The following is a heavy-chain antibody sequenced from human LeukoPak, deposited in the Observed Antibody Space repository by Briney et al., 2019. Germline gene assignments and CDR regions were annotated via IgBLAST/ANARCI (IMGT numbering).Heavy chain of an antibody. CDR3: ARVGVDTAMVTLFDY. J-gene: IGHJ4*02. D-gene: IGHD5-18*01. CDR1: GGSISSSSYY. V-gene: IGHV4-39*07. Sequence: SETLSLTCTVSGGSISSSSYYWGWIRQPPGKGLEWIGSIYYSGSTYYNPSLKSRVTISVDTSKNQFSLKLSSVTAADTAVYYCARVGVDTAMVTLFDYWGQGTLVTVSS. CDR2: IYYSGST.